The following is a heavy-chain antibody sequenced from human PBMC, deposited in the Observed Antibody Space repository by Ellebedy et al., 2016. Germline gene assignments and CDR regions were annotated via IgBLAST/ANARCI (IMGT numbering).Heavy chain of an antibody. D-gene: IGHD3-10*01. Sequence: SETLSLTXAVYGGSLSGYYWSWIRQPPGKGLEWIGEINHSGSTDYNPSLESRVTISVDTSKNQFSLILNSVTAADTAVYYCARGPRLFTLTRGVLRAVDVWGQGSTVIVS. J-gene: IGHJ6*02. V-gene: IGHV4-34*01. CDR2: INHSGST. CDR1: GGSLSGYY. CDR3: ARGPRLFTLTRGVLRAVDV.